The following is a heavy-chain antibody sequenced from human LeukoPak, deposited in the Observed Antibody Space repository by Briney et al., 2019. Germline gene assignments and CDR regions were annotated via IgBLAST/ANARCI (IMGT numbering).Heavy chain of an antibody. V-gene: IGHV3-23*01. CDR3: ANLKYDY. CDR2: ISAGGST. D-gene: IGHD3-9*01. J-gene: IGHJ4*02. CDR1: RFTFSNYA. Sequence: GGSLRLSCAVSRFTFSNYALSWVRQAPGKGLEWVSTISAGGSTYYADSVKGRFTVSRDNSKNTLSLQINSLRAEDTAVYYCANLKYDYWGQGTLVTVPS.